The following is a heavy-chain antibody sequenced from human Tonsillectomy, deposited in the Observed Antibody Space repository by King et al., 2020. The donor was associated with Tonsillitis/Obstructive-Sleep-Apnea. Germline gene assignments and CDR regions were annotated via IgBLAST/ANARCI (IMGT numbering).Heavy chain of an antibody. J-gene: IGHJ4*02. CDR2: IKNKIDGGAT. CDR1: GFTFSIAS. D-gene: IGHD3-16*01. V-gene: IGHV3-15*01. CDR3: TLGGPFDY. Sequence: VQLVESGGGLVKPGGSLRLSCAASGFTFSIASMSWVRQAPGKGLEWVGRIKNKIDGGATDYAAPVKGRFTISRDDSKNTLYLQMNSLKTEDSAVYYCTLGGPFDYWGQGTLVTVSS.